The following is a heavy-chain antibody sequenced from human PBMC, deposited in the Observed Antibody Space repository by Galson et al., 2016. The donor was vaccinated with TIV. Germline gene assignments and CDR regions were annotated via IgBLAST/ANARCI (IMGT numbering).Heavy chain of an antibody. CDR3: ARGEVYDSLDG. CDR2: IIPIFRTV. Sequence: SAKVSCKASGVTFISFAISWVRQAPGQGLEWMGGIIPIFRTVHYAQRFQGRVTITADESTSTAYMELSSLRSEDTAVYYCARGEVYDSLDGWGQGTLVAVSS. CDR1: GVTFISFA. D-gene: IGHD3-22*01. V-gene: IGHV1-69*13. J-gene: IGHJ4*02.